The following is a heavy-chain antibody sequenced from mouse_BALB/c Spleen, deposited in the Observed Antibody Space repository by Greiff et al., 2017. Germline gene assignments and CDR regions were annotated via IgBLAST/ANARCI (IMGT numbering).Heavy chain of an antibody. CDR1: GYSITSDYA. D-gene: IGHD2-1*01. J-gene: IGHJ4*01. CDR3: ATYGNRLYYAMDY. Sequence: EVQLQESGPGLVKPSQSLSLTCTVTGYSITSDYAWNWIRQFPGNKLEWMGYISYSGSTSYNPSLKSRISITRDTSKNQFFLQLNSVTTEDTATYYCATYGNRLYYAMDYWGQGTSVTVSS. V-gene: IGHV3-2*02. CDR2: ISYSGST.